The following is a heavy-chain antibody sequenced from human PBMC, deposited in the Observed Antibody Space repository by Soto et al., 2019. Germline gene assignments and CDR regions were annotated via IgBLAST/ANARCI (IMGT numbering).Heavy chain of an antibody. CDR2: IIPIFGTA. CDR1: GGTFSSYA. CDR3: ARGRRYDILTGYASGVHYYGMDV. Sequence: SVKISFKASGGTFSSYAIRWVRQAPGQGLEWVGGIIPIFGTANYAQKFQGRVTITADESTSTAYMELSSLRSEDTAVYYCARGRRYDILTGYASGVHYYGMDVWGQGSTVTVSS. D-gene: IGHD3-9*01. V-gene: IGHV1-69*13. J-gene: IGHJ6*02.